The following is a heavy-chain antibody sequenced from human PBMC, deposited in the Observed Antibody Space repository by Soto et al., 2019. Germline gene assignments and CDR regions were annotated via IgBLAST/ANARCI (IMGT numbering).Heavy chain of an antibody. Sequence: SGPTLVNPTQTLTLTCTFSGFSLNTGGLGVGWIRQPPGKALEWLALIDWDDDKYYSTSLKTRLTISKDTSKNQVVLTMTNMDPVDTATYYCARIGYSSGWYTGYGYYYGMDVWGQGTTVTVSS. J-gene: IGHJ6*02. CDR3: ARIGYSSGWYTGYGYYYGMDV. CDR1: GFSLNTGGLG. D-gene: IGHD6-19*01. V-gene: IGHV2-70*01. CDR2: IDWDDDK.